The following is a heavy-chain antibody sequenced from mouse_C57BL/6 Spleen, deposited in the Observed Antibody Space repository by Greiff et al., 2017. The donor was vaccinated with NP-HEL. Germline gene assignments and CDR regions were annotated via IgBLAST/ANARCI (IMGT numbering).Heavy chain of an antibody. CDR1: GYTFTSYW. J-gene: IGHJ2*01. Sequence: QVHVKQPGAELVKPGASVKLSCKASGYTFTSYWMQWVKQRPGQGLEWIGEIDPSDSYTNYNQKFKGKATLTVDTSSSTAYMQLSSLTSEDSAVYYCARRLRPTGLVYFDYWGQGTTLTVSS. D-gene: IGHD2-4*01. CDR2: IDPSDSYT. CDR3: ARRLRPTGLVYFDY. V-gene: IGHV1-50*01.